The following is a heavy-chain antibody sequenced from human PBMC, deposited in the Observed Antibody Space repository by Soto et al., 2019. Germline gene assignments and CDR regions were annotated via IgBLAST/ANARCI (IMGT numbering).Heavy chain of an antibody. CDR3: ARHDFYHRTFDI. D-gene: IGHD3-3*01. J-gene: IGHJ3*02. Sequence: PSETLSLTCAVYGGSFSGYYWSWIRQPPGKGLEWIGYTLYSGRPIYNPSLQSLQSRVTISVDTSRNQFSLRLTSVTAADTALYYCARHDFYHRTFDIWGQGTLVTVSS. CDR1: GGSFSGYY. CDR2: TLYSGRP. V-gene: IGHV4-59*01.